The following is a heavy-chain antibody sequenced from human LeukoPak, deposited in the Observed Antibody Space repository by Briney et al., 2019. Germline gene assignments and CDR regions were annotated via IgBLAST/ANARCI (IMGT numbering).Heavy chain of an antibody. Sequence: GGSLRLSCAASGFTFSSYAMSWVRQAPGKGLEWVSAISGSGGSTYYADSVKGRFTISRDNSKNTLYLQMNSLRAEDTAVYYRAKDNRYYSSGPRYGMDVWGQGTTVTVSS. V-gene: IGHV3-23*01. J-gene: IGHJ6*02. D-gene: IGHD6-19*01. CDR3: AKDNRYYSSGPRYGMDV. CDR1: GFTFSSYA. CDR2: ISGSGGST.